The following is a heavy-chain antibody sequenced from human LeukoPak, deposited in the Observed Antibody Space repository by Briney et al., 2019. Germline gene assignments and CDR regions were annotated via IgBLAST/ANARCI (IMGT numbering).Heavy chain of an antibody. CDR2: IYPSYSDT. V-gene: IGHV5-51*01. CDR3: ARQKGPNDY. Sequence: GESLKISCKGAGYSCTSYWIGWGRQMPGEGLEWMWIIYPSYSDTRNSPSFQGQATISADKSTSTAHPQWSTLKASDTATYYCARQKGPNDYWGQATLATVSS. CDR1: GYSCTSYW. J-gene: IGHJ4*02.